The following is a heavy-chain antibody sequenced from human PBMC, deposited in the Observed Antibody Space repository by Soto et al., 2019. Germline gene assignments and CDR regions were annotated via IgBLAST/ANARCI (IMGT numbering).Heavy chain of an antibody. J-gene: IGHJ4*02. D-gene: IGHD1-26*01. CDR3: AGGGAGSGPFTWELPDH. V-gene: IGHV1-45*02. CDR1: GNTFTYRY. Sequence: QMQLVQSGAEVKKTGSSVTVSCKALGNTFTYRYLHWVRQAPGQALEWMGWITPFSGAVHYAQKFQERVTITRDRSINTADRQMSSLRSEDTAMYFCAGGGAGSGPFTWELPDHWGQGTLVTVSS. CDR2: ITPFSGAV.